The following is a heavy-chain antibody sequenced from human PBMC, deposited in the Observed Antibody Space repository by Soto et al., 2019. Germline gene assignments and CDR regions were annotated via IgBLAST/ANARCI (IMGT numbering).Heavy chain of an antibody. CDR3: ARDIVATTYYYYYGMDG. V-gene: IGHV3-23*01. J-gene: IGHJ6*02. CDR1: GFTFSSYA. CDR2: ISTGGGTT. D-gene: IGHD5-12*01. Sequence: GGSLRLSCEVSGFTFSSYAMNWVRQAPGKGLEWVSAISTGGGTTYYADSVKGRFTISRDNAKNSLYLQMNSLRAEDTAVYYCARDIVATTYYYYYGMDGWGQGTTVTVAS.